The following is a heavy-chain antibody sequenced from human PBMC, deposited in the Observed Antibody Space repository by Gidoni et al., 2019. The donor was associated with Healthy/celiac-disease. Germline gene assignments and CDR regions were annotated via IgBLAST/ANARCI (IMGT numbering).Heavy chain of an antibody. D-gene: IGHD3-9*01. CDR1: GFTFSSYE. CDR3: AREFSRYDILTGFFSYYYGMDV. V-gene: IGHV3-48*03. CDR2: ISSSGSTI. Sequence: EVQLVESGGGLVQPGVSLRLSRAASGFTFSSYEMNLVRHAPGKGLEWVSYISSSGSTIYYADSVKGRFTISRDNAKNSLYLQMNSLRAEDTAVYYCAREFSRYDILTGFFSYYYGMDVWGQGTTVTVSS. J-gene: IGHJ6*02.